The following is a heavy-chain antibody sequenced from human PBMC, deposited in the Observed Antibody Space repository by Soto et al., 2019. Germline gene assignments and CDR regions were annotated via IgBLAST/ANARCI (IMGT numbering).Heavy chain of an antibody. J-gene: IGHJ6*01. CDR3: AKENYDVWSGYPRKYGMDV. CDR2: ISYDGSNK. Sequence: QVQLVESGGGVVQPGRSLRLSCAASGFTFSSYGMNWVRQAPGKGLEWVAVISYDGSNKYYGDSVKGRFTISRDNSKNTLYLQMNSLIAEDTAVYYCAKENYDVWSGYPRKYGMDVW. CDR1: GFTFSSYG. D-gene: IGHD3-3*01. V-gene: IGHV3-30*18.